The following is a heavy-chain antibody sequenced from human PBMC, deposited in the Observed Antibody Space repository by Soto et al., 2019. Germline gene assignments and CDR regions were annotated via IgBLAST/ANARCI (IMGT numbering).Heavy chain of an antibody. J-gene: IGHJ4*02. V-gene: IGHV4-30-2*01. CDR1: GGSLSGATYS. CDR2: IFPSGTT. Sequence: PSETLSLTCVVSGGSLSGATYSWNWIRQPPGKGLEWIGYIFPSGTTYYNPSLKSRVTISIDVSKNQFSLSLRSLTAADTAVYYSARSREFDYWSQGTLVTVSS. CDR3: ARSREFDY.